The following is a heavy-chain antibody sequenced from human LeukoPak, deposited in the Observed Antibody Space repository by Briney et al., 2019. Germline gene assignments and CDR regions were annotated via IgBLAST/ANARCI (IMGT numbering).Heavy chain of an antibody. V-gene: IGHV4-59*01. J-gene: IGHJ6*02. CDR1: GGSISSYY. CDR2: IYYSGST. D-gene: IGHD2-2*02. Sequence: PSETLSLTCTVSGGSISSYYWSWIRQPPGKGLEWIGYIYYSGSTNYNPSLKSRVTISVDTSKNQFSLKLSSVTAADTAMYYCARDRYPSMDVWGQGTTVTVSS. CDR3: ARDRYPSMDV.